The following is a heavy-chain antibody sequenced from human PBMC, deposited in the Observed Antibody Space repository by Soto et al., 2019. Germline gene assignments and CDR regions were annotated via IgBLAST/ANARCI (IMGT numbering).Heavy chain of an antibody. Sequence: QVQLVESGGGVVQPGRSLRLSCAASGFTFSIYGMHWVRQDPGKGLEWVALIWYDGSNKYYADSVKGRFTISRDNSKNTLYLQMNSLRAEDTAVYYCARDHSSSWSGSYYWGQGTLVTVSS. CDR3: ARDHSSSWSGSYY. J-gene: IGHJ4*02. CDR1: GFTFSIYG. D-gene: IGHD6-13*01. CDR2: IWYDGSNK. V-gene: IGHV3-33*01.